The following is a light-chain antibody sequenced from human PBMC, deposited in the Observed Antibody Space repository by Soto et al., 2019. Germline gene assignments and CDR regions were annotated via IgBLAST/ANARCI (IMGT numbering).Light chain of an antibody. CDR2: AAS. CDR3: QQSYSTPWT. Sequence: DIQMTQSPSSVSASVGDRVTITCRASQSISSYLNWYQQKPGKAPKLLIYAASSLQSGVPSRFSGSGSGTDFTLTISSPQPEDFATYYCQQSYSTPWTFGQGTKVDIK. J-gene: IGKJ1*01. V-gene: IGKV1-39*01. CDR1: QSISSY.